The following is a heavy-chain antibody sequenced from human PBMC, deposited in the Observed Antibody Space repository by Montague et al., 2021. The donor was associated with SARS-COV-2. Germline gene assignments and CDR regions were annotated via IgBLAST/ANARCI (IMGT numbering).Heavy chain of an antibody. CDR1: GFTFSSYW. Sequence: SLRLSCAASGFTFSSYWMHWVRQAPGEGLVWVSRINSDGSSTSYADSVKGRFTISRDNAKNTLYLQMNSLRAEDTAVYYCARDGVATRTYYYYGMDVWGQGTTVTVSS. D-gene: IGHD5-12*01. CDR3: ARDGVATRTYYYYGMDV. CDR2: INSDGSST. J-gene: IGHJ6*02. V-gene: IGHV3-74*01.